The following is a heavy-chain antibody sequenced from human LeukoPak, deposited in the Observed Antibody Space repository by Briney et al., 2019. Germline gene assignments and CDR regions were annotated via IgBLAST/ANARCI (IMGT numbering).Heavy chain of an antibody. CDR2: INWNGGST. CDR1: GFTFDDYG. D-gene: IGHD6-19*01. CDR3: ARDGSGWFFDY. J-gene: IGHJ4*02. V-gene: IGHV3-20*04. Sequence: GGSLRLSCAAPGFTFDDYGMSWVRQAPGKGLEWVSGINWNGGSTGYADSVKGRFTISRDNAKNSLYLQMNSLRAEDTAVYYCARDGSGWFFDYWGQGTQVTVSS.